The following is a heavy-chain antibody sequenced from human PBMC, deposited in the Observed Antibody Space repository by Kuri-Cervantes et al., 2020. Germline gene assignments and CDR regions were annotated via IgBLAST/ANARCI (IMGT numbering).Heavy chain of an antibody. D-gene: IGHD5-24*01. V-gene: IGHV1-8*01. CDR3: ARGRYEMATMVYPFDY. Sequence: ASVKVSCKASGYTFTSYDINWVRPATGQELEWMGSMNPNSGNTGYAQKFQGRVTMTRNTSISTAYMELSSLRSEDTAVYYCARGRYEMATMVYPFDYWGQGTLVTVSS. CDR2: MNPNSGNT. J-gene: IGHJ4*02. CDR1: GYTFTSYD.